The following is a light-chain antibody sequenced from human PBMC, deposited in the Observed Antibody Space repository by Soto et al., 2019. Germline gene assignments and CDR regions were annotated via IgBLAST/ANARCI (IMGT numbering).Light chain of an antibody. Sequence: DIQMTQSPSTLSASVGDRVTITCRASQGISSWLAWYQQKPGKAPKLLIYDASSLESGVPSRFSGSGSGTEFTLTISSLQPDDFATYYCQQSNSYSAWTFGQGTKVEIK. J-gene: IGKJ1*01. CDR2: DAS. CDR1: QGISSW. V-gene: IGKV1-5*01. CDR3: QQSNSYSAWT.